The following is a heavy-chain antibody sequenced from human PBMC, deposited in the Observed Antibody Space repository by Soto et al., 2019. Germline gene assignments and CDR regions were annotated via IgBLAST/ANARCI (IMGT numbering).Heavy chain of an antibody. CDR2: IYHSGST. CDR1: GGSIRSGGYS. V-gene: IGHV4-30-2*01. Sequence: QLQLQESGSGLVKPSQTLSLTCAVSGGSIRSGGYSWSWIRQPPGKGLEWIGYIYHSGSTYDNTSLKSRVTISVARDTNQFSLKMSSVTAADTAVYYCARGPDVWGQGTTVTVSS. J-gene: IGHJ6*02. CDR3: ARGPDV.